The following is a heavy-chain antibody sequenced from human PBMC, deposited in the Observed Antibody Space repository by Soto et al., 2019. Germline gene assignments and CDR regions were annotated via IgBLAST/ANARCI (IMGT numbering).Heavy chain of an antibody. D-gene: IGHD2-15*01. J-gene: IGHJ3*02. CDR2: INAGNGNT. Sequence: APVNLSCKASGYTLTIYAMHWVRLAPGQRLEWMGWINAGNGNTKYSQKFQGRVTITRDTSASTAYMELSSLRSEDTAVYYCARALYCSGGSCYSPLDAFDIWGRGTMVTVSS. CDR1: GYTLTIYA. V-gene: IGHV1-3*01. CDR3: ARALYCSGGSCYSPLDAFDI.